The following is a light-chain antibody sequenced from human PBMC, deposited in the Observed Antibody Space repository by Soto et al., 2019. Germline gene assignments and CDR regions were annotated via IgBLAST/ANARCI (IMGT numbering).Light chain of an antibody. CDR1: QDIQNA. V-gene: IGKV1-17*01. CDR3: LQHDSNVWT. J-gene: IGKJ1*01. Sequence: DIQMTQSPSSLSASVGDRVTITCRASQDIQNALGWYQQKPGKAPKRLIYAASSLQSGVPSRFRGSRSGTEFTLSISSPQPEDFATYYCLQHDSNVWTFGQGTTVEIK. CDR2: AAS.